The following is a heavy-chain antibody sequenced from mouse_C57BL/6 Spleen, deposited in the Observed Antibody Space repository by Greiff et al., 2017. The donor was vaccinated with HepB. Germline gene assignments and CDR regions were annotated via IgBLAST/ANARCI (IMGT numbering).Heavy chain of an antibody. D-gene: IGHD1-1*01. Sequence: QVQLQQSGAELVMPGASVKLSCKASGYTFTSYWMHWVKQRPGQGLEWIGEIDPSDSYTNYNQKFKGKSTLTVDKSSSTAYMQLSSLTSEDSAVYYCAREYGSSYAWFAYWGQGTLVTVSA. CDR2: IDPSDSYT. J-gene: IGHJ3*01. CDR3: AREYGSSYAWFAY. CDR1: GYTFTSYW. V-gene: IGHV1-69*01.